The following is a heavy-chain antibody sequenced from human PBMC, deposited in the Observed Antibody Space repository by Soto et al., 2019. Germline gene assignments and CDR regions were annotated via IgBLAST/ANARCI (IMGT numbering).Heavy chain of an antibody. J-gene: IGHJ4*02. D-gene: IGHD3-16*02. CDR2: IKSKTDGGTT. CDR1: GFTFSNAW. V-gene: IGHV3-15*01. CDR3: TTTYYDYIWGSYPTNY. Sequence: VQLVESGGGLVKPGGSLRLSCAASGFTFSNAWMSWVRQAPGKGLEWVGRIKSKTDGGTTDYAAPVKGRFTISRDDSKNTLYLQMNSLKTEDTAVYYCTTTYYDYIWGSYPTNYWGQGTLVTVSS.